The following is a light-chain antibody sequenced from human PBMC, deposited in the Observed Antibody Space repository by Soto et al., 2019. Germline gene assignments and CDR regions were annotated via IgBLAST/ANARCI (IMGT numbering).Light chain of an antibody. CDR3: LQDNNYPRT. V-gene: IGKV1-6*01. Sequence: IQMTQSPSSLSASVGDRVTFICRASQAIRSVLSWFQQKPGRPPKLLVYGASILQSGVPSRFSGSGSGTDFTLTIDSLQSEDLASYYGLQDNNYPRTFGPGTKVEVK. J-gene: IGKJ3*01. CDR2: GAS. CDR1: QAIRSV.